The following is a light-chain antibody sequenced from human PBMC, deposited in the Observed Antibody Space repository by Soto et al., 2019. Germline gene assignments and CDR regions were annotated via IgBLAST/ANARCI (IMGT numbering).Light chain of an antibody. CDR3: QQYASSPWT. Sequence: EIVLTQSPGTLYLSPGERATLSCRASQSVSDNYLAWYQQKPGQAPRFLISGASSRATGFPDRFTGSGSGTDFTLTISRLEPEDFAVYYCQQYASSPWTFGQGTKVEIK. J-gene: IGKJ1*01. CDR1: QSVSDNY. V-gene: IGKV3-20*01. CDR2: GAS.